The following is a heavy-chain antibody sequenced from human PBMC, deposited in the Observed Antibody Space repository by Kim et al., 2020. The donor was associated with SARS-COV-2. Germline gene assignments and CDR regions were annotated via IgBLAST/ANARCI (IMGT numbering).Heavy chain of an antibody. D-gene: IGHD1-7*01. V-gene: IGHV3-66*02. CDR1: GFTVSSSY. CDR2: IYREGNT. CDR3: ARDRNSFDL. J-gene: IGHJ2*01. Sequence: GGSLRLSCAASGFTVSSSYMTWVRQTPGRGLEWVSVIYREGNTYYADSVKGRFTISRDNSKNMLYLQMNSLRLEDTAVYYCARDRNSFDLWGRGTLVTVSS.